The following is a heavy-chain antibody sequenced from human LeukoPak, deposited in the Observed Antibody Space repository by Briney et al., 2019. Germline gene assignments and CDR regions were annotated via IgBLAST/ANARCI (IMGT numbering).Heavy chain of an antibody. CDR1: GFTFSSYW. CDR3: ARDRAVAGAYNWFDP. J-gene: IGHJ5*02. V-gene: IGHV3-7*01. CDR2: IKQDGSEK. D-gene: IGHD6-19*01. Sequence: PGGSLRLSCAASGFTFSSYWMSWVRQAPGKGLEWVANIKQDGSEKYYVDSVKGRFTISRDNAKNSLYLQMNSLRAEDTAVYYCARDRAVAGAYNWFDPWGQGTLVTVSS.